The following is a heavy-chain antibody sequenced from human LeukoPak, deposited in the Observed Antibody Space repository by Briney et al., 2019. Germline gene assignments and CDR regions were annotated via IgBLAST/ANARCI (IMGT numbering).Heavy chain of an antibody. V-gene: IGHV3-7*05. CDR3: ARDQGRTTVANWFNP. CDR1: GFTFSSYW. J-gene: IGHJ5*02. CDR2: IKQDGSEK. Sequence: GGSLRLSCAASGFTFSSYWMSWVRQAPGKGLEWVANIKQDGSEKYYVDSVKGRFTISRDNAKNSLYLQMNSLRAEDTAVYYCARDQGRTTVANWFNPWGQGTLVTVSS. D-gene: IGHD4-23*01.